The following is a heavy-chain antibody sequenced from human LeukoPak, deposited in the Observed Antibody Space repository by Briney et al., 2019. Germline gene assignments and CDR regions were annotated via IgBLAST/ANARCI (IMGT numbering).Heavy chain of an antibody. CDR2: ISYDGSNK. Sequence: GGSLRLSCAASGFTSSSYGMHWVRQAPGKGLEWVAVISYDGSNKYYADSVKGRFTISRDNSKNTLYLQMNSLRAEDTAVYYCAKESMSGYSSSWYNFDYWGQGALVTVSS. J-gene: IGHJ4*02. CDR1: GFTSSSYG. V-gene: IGHV3-30*18. CDR3: AKESMSGYSSSWYNFDY. D-gene: IGHD6-13*01.